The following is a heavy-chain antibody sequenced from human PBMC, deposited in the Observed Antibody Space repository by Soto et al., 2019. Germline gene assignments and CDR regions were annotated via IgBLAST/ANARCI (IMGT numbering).Heavy chain of an antibody. CDR3: AKETLTSLDY. Sequence: QVQLVESGGGVVQPGRSLRLSCAASGFTFSSYGMHWVRQAPGKGLEWVAVISYDVSNKYYADSVKGRFTISRDNSKNTLYLQMNSLRAEDTAVYYCAKETLTSLDYWGQGTLVTVSS. CDR2: ISYDVSNK. J-gene: IGHJ4*02. D-gene: IGHD4-4*01. V-gene: IGHV3-30*18. CDR1: GFTFSSYG.